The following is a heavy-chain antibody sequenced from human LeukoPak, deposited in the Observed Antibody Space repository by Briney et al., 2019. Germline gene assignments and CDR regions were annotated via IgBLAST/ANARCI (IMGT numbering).Heavy chain of an antibody. V-gene: IGHV4-38-2*02. J-gene: IGHJ4*02. Sequence: SETLSLTCTVSGYFISSGYYWGWIRQPPGKGLQWIGSIYHSGSTYYNPSLKSRVTISVDTSKNQFSLKLSSVTAADTAVYYCARAGTVTTLGDYWGQGTLVTVSS. CDR3: ARAGTVTTLGDY. D-gene: IGHD4-17*01. CDR1: GYFISSGYY. CDR2: IYHSGST.